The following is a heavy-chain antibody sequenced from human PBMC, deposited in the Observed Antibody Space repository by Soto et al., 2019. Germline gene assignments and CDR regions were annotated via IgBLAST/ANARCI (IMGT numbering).Heavy chain of an antibody. CDR1: GGSMGNYD. Sequence: PAGTLSLSCSVSGGSMGNYDWNWIRQPPGRGLEWIGSVYPSGSTNYNPSLKSRVSMSVDVSRNQFSLTLHSVTAADTAVYFCTSSYSTSSSPDDWGQGTLVTVSS. J-gene: IGHJ4*02. CDR3: TSSYSTSSSPDD. D-gene: IGHD6-6*01. V-gene: IGHV4-4*08. CDR2: VYPSGST.